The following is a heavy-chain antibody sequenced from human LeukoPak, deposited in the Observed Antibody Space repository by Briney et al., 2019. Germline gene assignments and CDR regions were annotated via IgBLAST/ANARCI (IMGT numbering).Heavy chain of an antibody. D-gene: IGHD6-19*01. V-gene: IGHV3-7*01. CDR2: IKQDGSEK. CDR1: GFTFSGYW. Sequence: GGSLRLSCAASGFTFSGYWMSWVRQAPGKGLEWVANIKQDGSEKYYVDSVKGRFTISRDNAKNSLYLQMNSLRAEDTAVYYCARCSSGWLGIYYYYGMDVWGQGTTVTVSS. J-gene: IGHJ6*02. CDR3: ARCSSGWLGIYYYYGMDV.